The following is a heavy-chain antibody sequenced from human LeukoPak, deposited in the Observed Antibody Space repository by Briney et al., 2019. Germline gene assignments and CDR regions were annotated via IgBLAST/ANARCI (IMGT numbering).Heavy chain of an antibody. CDR3: ARDVGESSLITFDY. Sequence: GGSLRLSCAASGFTVGSNYMSWVRQAPGKGLEWVSVIYSGGSTYYADSVKGRFTISRDNAKNSLYLQMNSLRAEDTAVYYCARDVGESSLITFDYWGQGTLVTVSS. CDR2: IYSGGST. J-gene: IGHJ4*02. D-gene: IGHD3-22*01. CDR1: GFTVGSNY. V-gene: IGHV3-53*01.